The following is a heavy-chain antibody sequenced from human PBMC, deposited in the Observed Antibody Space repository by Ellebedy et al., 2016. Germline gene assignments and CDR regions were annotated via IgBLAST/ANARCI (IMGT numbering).Heavy chain of an antibody. CDR2: IGGSDGST. CDR1: GFIFSNYA. Sequence: GGSLRLSCAASGFIFSNYAMSWVRQAPGKGLEWVSTIGGSDGSTYYGDSMKGRFTISRDNSNNMLYLQMNSLGADDTAVYYCAKARSGGPAAMNYWGQGTLVTVSS. V-gene: IGHV3-23*01. J-gene: IGHJ4*02. D-gene: IGHD2-2*01. CDR3: AKARSGGPAAMNY.